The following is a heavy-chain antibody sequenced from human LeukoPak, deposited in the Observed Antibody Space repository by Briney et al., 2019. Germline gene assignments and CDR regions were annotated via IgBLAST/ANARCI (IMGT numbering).Heavy chain of an antibody. J-gene: IGHJ4*02. Sequence: SETLSLTCTVSGGSIGTYYWGWIRQPPGKGLEWIGSIYYSGSTYYNPSLKSRVTISVDTSKNQFSLKLSSVTAADTAVYYCASYDSSGYYYFYWGQGTLVTVSS. CDR3: ASYDSSGYYYFY. CDR1: GGSIGTYY. CDR2: IYYSGST. V-gene: IGHV4-39*07. D-gene: IGHD3-22*01.